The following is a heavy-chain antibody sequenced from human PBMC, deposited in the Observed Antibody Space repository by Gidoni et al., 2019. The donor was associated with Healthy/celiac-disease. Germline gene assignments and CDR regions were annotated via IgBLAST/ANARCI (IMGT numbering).Heavy chain of an antibody. D-gene: IGHD2-21*02. J-gene: IGHJ6*02. CDR1: GFPFSSYA. CDR3: AKDRSPVVTYGMDV. V-gene: IGHV3-23*01. CDR2: ISGRGGRT. Sequence: EVQLLESGGGLVQPGGSLRLSCAASGFPFSSYAMSWGRQAPGNGLEWVSAISGRGGRTYYADYGKGQCTISRDNAKNTLYLKMNSLRAEDTAVYYCAKDRSPVVTYGMDVWGQGTTVTVSS.